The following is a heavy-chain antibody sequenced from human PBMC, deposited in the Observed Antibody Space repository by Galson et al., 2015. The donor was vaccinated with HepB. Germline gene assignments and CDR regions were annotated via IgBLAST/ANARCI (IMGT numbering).Heavy chain of an antibody. CDR1: GFTFSSYS. CDR3: ARSYGSGSYYTDYYYYMDV. Sequence: SLRLSCAASGFTFSSYSMNWVRQAPGKGLEWVSSISSSSYIYYADSVKGRFTISRDNAKNSLYLQMNSLRAEDTAVYYCARSYGSGSYYTDYYYYMDVWGKGTTVTVSS. J-gene: IGHJ6*03. V-gene: IGHV3-21*01. D-gene: IGHD3-10*01. CDR2: ISSSSYI.